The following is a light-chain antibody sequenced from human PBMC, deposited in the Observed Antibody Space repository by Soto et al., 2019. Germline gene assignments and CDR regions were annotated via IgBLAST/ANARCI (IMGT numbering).Light chain of an antibody. V-gene: IGLV2-14*01. CDR3: SSYTSSSTLYV. J-gene: IGLJ1*01. CDR2: EVS. Sequence: QSVLTQPASVSGSPGQSITISCTGTSSDVGGYNYVSWYQQHPGKAPKLMIYEVSNRPSGVSNRFSGSKSGNRASLTISGLQAEDEADYYCSSYTSSSTLYVFGTGTKLTVL. CDR1: SSDVGGYNY.